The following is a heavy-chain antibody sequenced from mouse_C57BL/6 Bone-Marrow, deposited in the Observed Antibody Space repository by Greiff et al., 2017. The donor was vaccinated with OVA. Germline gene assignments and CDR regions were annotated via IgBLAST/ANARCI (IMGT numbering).Heavy chain of an antibody. CDR1: GYTFTSYG. J-gene: IGHJ4*01. CDR3: ARWDITTHYYAMDY. D-gene: IGHD2-4*01. CDR2: IYPRSGNT. Sequence: QVQLQQSGAELARPGASVKLSCKASGYTFTSYGISWVKQRTGQGLEWIGVIYPRSGNTYYNEKFKGKATLTADKSSSTAYMELRSLTSEDSAVYFCARWDITTHYYAMDYWGQGTSVTVSA. V-gene: IGHV1-81*01.